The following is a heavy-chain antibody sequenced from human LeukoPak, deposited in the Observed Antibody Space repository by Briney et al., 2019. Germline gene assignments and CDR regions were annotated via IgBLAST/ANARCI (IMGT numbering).Heavy chain of an antibody. J-gene: IGHJ6*03. Sequence: KVSCKASGGTFSIYAISWVRQAPGQGLEWMGGIIPIFGTANYAQKFQGRVTITTDESTSTAYMELSSLRSEDTAVYYCATQSRGIAARLGYYYYYMDVWGKGTTVTVSS. D-gene: IGHD6-6*01. CDR1: GGTFSIYA. V-gene: IGHV1-69*05. CDR3: ATQSRGIAARLGYYYYYMDV. CDR2: IIPIFGTA.